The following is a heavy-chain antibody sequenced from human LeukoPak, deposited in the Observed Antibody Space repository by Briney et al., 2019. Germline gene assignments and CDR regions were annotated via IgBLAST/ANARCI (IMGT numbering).Heavy chain of an antibody. Sequence: ASVKVSCKASGYTFTSYAMNWVRQAPGQGLEWMGWINTNTGNPTYAQGFTGRFVSSLDTSVSTAYLQISSLKAEDTAVYYCARMNGVVVPAAARFDPWGQGTLVTVSS. D-gene: IGHD2-2*01. CDR1: GYTFTSYA. CDR2: INTNTGNP. CDR3: ARMNGVVVPAAARFDP. V-gene: IGHV7-4-1*02. J-gene: IGHJ5*02.